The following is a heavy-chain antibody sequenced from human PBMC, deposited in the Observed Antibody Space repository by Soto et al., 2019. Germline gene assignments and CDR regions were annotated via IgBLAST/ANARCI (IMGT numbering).Heavy chain of an antibody. CDR2: IYPGDSNN. Sequence: VESLNIACKGSGYSFTNYWSGWVRQMPGKGLEWMGIIYPGDSNNRYSPSFQGQVTISADKSISTAYLQWSSLKASDTAMYSCATAHGDSDAFEIWGQGKMVTVTS. D-gene: IGHD4-17*01. V-gene: IGHV5-51*01. CDR1: GYSFTNYW. J-gene: IGHJ3*02. CDR3: ATAHGDSDAFEI.